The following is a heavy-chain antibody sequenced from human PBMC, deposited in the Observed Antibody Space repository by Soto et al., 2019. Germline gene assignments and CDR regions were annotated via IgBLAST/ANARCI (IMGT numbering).Heavy chain of an antibody. CDR3: ARDRGQWLYDY. CDR1: GGSISSYY. CDR2: IYYSGST. D-gene: IGHD6-19*01. J-gene: IGHJ4*02. V-gene: IGHV4-59*01. Sequence: PSETLSLTCTVSGGSISSYYWSWIRQPPGKGLEWIGYIYYSGSTNYNPSLKSRVTISVDTSKNQFSLKLSSVTAADTAVHYCARDRGQWLYDYWGQGTLVTVSS.